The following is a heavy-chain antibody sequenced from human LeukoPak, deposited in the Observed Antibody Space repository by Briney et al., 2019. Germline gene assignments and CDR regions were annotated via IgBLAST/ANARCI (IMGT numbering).Heavy chain of an antibody. D-gene: IGHD5-24*01. CDR2: IDYDGGSG. Sequence: GGSLRLSCTVSGFTLSSYEMSWIRQAPGKGLEWVSSIDYDGGSGHYADSVKGRFTISRDNSNNTLFLHLNSLRAEDTAVYYCARDRDGYTGSGGFDIWGQGTMVTVSS. CDR1: GFTLSSYE. V-gene: IGHV3-23*01. J-gene: IGHJ3*02. CDR3: ARDRDGYTGSGGFDI.